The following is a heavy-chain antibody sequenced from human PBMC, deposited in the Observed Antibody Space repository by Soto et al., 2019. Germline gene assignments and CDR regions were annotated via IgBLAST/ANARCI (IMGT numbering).Heavy chain of an antibody. CDR2: ISVDGRND. D-gene: IGHD6-19*01. V-gene: IGHV3-30*18. CDR3: AKEGHTSGRCGCFNI. CDR1: GFTLSSSV. Sequence: GGSLRLSCEASGFTLSSSVMHWVRLAPGKRLEWLSVISVDGRNDLHAGAVKGRFTISRDISKNMVYLQMNDLRPDDTAMYFCAKEGHTSGRCGCFNIWGQGTMVTVSS. J-gene: IGHJ3*02.